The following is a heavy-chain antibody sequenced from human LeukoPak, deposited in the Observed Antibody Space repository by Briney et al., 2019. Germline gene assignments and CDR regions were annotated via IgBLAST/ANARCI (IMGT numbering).Heavy chain of an antibody. CDR3: ARHRIAAAGIDY. CDR1: GGSISSYY. J-gene: IGHJ4*02. CDR2: IYTSGST. D-gene: IGHD6-13*01. V-gene: IGHV4-4*09. Sequence: SETLSLTCTVSGGSISSYYWSWIRQPPGKGLGWIGYIYTSGSTNYNPSLKSRVTISVDTSKNQFSLKLSSVTAADTAVYYCARHRIAAAGIDYWGQGTLVTVSS.